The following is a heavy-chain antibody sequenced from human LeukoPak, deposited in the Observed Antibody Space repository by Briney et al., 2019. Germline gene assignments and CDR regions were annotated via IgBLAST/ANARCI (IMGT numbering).Heavy chain of an antibody. V-gene: IGHV4-34*01. J-gene: IGHJ4*02. CDR3: ARDSYGFVDY. CDR1: GGSFSGYY. Sequence: PSETLSLTCAVYGGSFSGYYWSWIRQPPGKGLEWIGEINHSGSTNYNPSLKSRVTISVDTSKNQFSLKLSSVTAADTAVYYCARDSYGFVDYWGQGTLFTVSS. CDR2: INHSGST. D-gene: IGHD5-18*01.